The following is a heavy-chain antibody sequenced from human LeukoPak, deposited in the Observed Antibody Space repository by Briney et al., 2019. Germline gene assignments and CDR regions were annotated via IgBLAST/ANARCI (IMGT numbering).Heavy chain of an antibody. CDR3: AKVPDGREANWFDP. CDR1: GFTFSSYA. V-gene: IGHV3-23*01. D-gene: IGHD1-14*01. CDR2: ISGSSGST. Sequence: GGSLRLSCAASGFTFSSYAMSWVRQAPGKGLEWVSAISGSSGSTYYADSVKGRFTISRDNSKNTLYLQMNSLRAEDTAVYYCAKVPDGREANWFDPWGQGTLVTVSS. J-gene: IGHJ5*02.